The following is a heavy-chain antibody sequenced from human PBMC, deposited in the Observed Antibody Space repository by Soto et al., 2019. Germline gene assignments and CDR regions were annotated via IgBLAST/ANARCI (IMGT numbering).Heavy chain of an antibody. V-gene: IGHV4-59*01. J-gene: IGHJ5*02. D-gene: IGHD2-15*01. Sequence: PSETLSLTCTVSGGSISSYYWSWIRQPPGKGLEWIGYIYYSGSTNYNPSLKSRVTISVDTSKNQFSLKLSSVTAADTAVYYCARDYCSGGSCYRDWSDPWGKGTPVTVSS. CDR1: GGSISSYY. CDR2: IYYSGST. CDR3: ARDYCSGGSCYRDWSDP.